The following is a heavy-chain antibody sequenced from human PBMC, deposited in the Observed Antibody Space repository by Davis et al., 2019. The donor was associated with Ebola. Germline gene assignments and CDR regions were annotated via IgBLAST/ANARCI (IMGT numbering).Heavy chain of an antibody. V-gene: IGHV4-39*01. Sequence: MPSETLSLTCTVSGGSVSSTSYYWGWIRQPPGKGLEWMGSIYYSGSTYYNPSLKSRVTISVDTSKNQFSLKLSSVTAADTAVYYCARHYYDSRAAPRYWGQGTLVTVSS. CDR3: ARHYYDSRAAPRY. J-gene: IGHJ4*02. CDR1: GGSVSSTSYY. CDR2: IYYSGST. D-gene: IGHD3-22*01.